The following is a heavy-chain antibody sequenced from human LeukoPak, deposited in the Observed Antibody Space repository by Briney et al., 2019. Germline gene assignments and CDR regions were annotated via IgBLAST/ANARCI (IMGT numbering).Heavy chain of an antibody. D-gene: IGHD2-2*01. V-gene: IGHV1-69*01. CDR2: IIPIFGTA. CDR1: GGTFSSYA. CDR3: ARFTGIVVVPAANWFDP. J-gene: IGHJ5*02. Sequence: SVKVSCKASGGTFSSYAISWVRQAPGQGLEWMGGIIPIFGTANYAQKFQGRVTITADESTSTAYMELSSLRSEDTAVYYCARFTGIVVVPAANWFDPWGQGTLVTASS.